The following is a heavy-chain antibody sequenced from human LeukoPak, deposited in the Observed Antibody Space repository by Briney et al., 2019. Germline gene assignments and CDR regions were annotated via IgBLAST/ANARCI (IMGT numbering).Heavy chain of an antibody. CDR3: ARVMVYAVYIDS. CDR1: GGSINSDGHY. CDR2: ILYTGTT. Sequence: SETLSLTCTVSGGSINSDGHYWSWIRQPPGKGLEWIGYILYTGTTFYNPSLKSRVTMSVDTSRNQFSLRLSSVTAADTAMYYCARVMVYAVYIDSWGQGTLVTVSS. D-gene: IGHD2-8*01. V-gene: IGHV4-30-4*01. J-gene: IGHJ4*02.